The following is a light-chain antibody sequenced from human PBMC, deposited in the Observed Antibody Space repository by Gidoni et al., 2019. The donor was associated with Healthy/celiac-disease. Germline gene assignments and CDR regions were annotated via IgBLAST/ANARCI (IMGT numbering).Light chain of an antibody. CDR3: QSYDSSLSWV. CDR1: SSNIGAGYD. Sequence: QSVLTQPPSVSGAPGQRVTISCPGSSSNIGAGYDVHWYQQLPGTAPKLLIYGNINRPSGVPDRFSGSKSGTSASLAITGLQAEDEADYYCQSYDSSLSWVFGGGTKLTVL. V-gene: IGLV1-40*01. CDR2: GNI. J-gene: IGLJ3*02.